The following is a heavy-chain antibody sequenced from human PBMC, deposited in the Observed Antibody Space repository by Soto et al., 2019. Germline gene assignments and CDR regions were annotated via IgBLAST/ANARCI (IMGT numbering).Heavy chain of an antibody. V-gene: IGHV3-30-3*01. CDR3: ARGGAVASSWYFDL. D-gene: IGHD6-19*01. CDR2: ISYNGINI. CDR1: GFTFSTFA. J-gene: IGHJ2*01. Sequence: QVQVVESGGGVVQPGRSLRLSCAASGFTFSTFAFHWVRQAPGKGLEWVTAISYNGINIYYADSVKGRFTISRDNSKNTLYLLMNSLRAEDTARYYCARGGAVASSWYFDLWGRGTLVTVSS.